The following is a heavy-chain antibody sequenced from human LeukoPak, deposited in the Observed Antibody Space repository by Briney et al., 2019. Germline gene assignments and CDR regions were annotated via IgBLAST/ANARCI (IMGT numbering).Heavy chain of an antibody. J-gene: IGHJ4*02. CDR2: LHYRGNT. V-gene: IGHV4-59*01. CDR1: GDSTTSNY. D-gene: IGHD6-6*01. CDR3: ARESSTSQTNLFDY. Sequence: PSETLSLTCTVSGDSTTSNYWSWIRQPPGKGLEWIGYLHYRGNTNHNSSLKSRVTIPLDTSKNQFSLKLSSVTAADTAIYYCARESSTSQTNLFDYWGQGTLVTVSS.